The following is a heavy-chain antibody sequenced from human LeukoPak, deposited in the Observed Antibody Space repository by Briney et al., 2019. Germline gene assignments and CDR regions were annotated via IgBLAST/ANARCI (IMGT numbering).Heavy chain of an antibody. CDR2: IYYSGST. D-gene: IGHD5-12*01. J-gene: IGHJ4*02. V-gene: IGHV4-59*12. Sequence: PSETLSLTCTVSGGSLSSYYWSWIRQPPGKGLEWIGYIYYSGSTNYNPSLKSRVTISVDTSKNQFSLKLSSVTAADTAVYYCAREPYSGYEPGRLDYWGQGTLVTVSS. CDR1: GGSLSSYY. CDR3: AREPYSGYEPGRLDY.